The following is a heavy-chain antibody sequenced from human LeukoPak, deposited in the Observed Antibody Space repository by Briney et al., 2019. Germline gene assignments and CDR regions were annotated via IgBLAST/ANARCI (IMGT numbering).Heavy chain of an antibody. V-gene: IGHV3-23*01. Sequence: GGSLRLSCAASGFTFSSYAMSWVRQAPGKGLEWVSAISGSGGSTYYADSVKGRFTISRDNSKNTRYLQMNSLIAEDTAVYYCAKLGTHCSGGSCYYYYYGMDVWGQGTTVTVSS. CDR1: GFTFSSYA. CDR2: ISGSGGST. CDR3: AKLGTHCSGGSCYYYYYGMDV. J-gene: IGHJ6*02. D-gene: IGHD2-15*01.